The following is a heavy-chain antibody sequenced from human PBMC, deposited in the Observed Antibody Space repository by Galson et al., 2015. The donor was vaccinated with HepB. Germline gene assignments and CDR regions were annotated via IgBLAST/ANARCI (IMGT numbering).Heavy chain of an antibody. CDR3: TRDAHVGRGIDV. D-gene: IGHD3-10*01. CDR2: TYYRSKWYS. Sequence: CAISGDSVSSHTAGWNWIRQSPSRGLEWLGRTYYRSKWYSDYAVSVKSRITINADSSRNQFFLQLNSVIPEDTAVYYCTRDAHVGRGIDVWGQGTSVTVSS. V-gene: IGHV6-1*01. J-gene: IGHJ6*02. CDR1: GDSVSSHTAG.